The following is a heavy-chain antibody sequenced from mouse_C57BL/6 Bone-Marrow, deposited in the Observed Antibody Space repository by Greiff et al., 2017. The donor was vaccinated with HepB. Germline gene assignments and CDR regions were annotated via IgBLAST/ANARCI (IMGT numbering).Heavy chain of an antibody. Sequence: EVKLMESGPGLVKPSQSLSLTCSVTGYSITSGYYWNWIRQFPGNKLEWMGYISYDGSNNYNPSLKNRISITRDTSKNQFFLKLNSVTTEDTATYYCARVVNLENYFDYWGQGTTLTVSS. CDR2: ISYDGSN. CDR1: GYSITSGYY. D-gene: IGHD2-2*01. CDR3: ARVVNLENYFDY. V-gene: IGHV3-6*01. J-gene: IGHJ2*01.